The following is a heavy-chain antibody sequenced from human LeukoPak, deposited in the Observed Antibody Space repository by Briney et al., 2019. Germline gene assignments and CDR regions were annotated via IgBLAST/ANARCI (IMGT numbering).Heavy chain of an antibody. V-gene: IGHV1-8*01. Sequence: ASVKVSCKASGYTLTSYDINWVRQATGQGLEWMGWMNPNSGNTGYAQKFQGRVTMTRNTSISTAYMELSSLRSEDTAVYYCARGPIVDYGDYSPFDYWGQGTLVTVSS. CDR2: MNPNSGNT. J-gene: IGHJ4*02. CDR1: GYTLTSYD. D-gene: IGHD4-17*01. CDR3: ARGPIVDYGDYSPFDY.